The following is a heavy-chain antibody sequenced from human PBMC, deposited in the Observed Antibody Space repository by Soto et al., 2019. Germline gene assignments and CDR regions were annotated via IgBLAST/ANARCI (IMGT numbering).Heavy chain of an antibody. Sequence: PGGSLRLSCAASGFTFSSYAMSWVRQAPGKGLEWVSAISGSGGSTYYADSVKGRFTISRDNSKNTLYLQMNSLRAEDTAVYYCAKLSYGDSYYYYYYMDVWGKGTTVTVSS. D-gene: IGHD4-17*01. J-gene: IGHJ6*03. V-gene: IGHV3-23*01. CDR3: AKLSYGDSYYYYYYMDV. CDR1: GFTFSSYA. CDR2: ISGSGGST.